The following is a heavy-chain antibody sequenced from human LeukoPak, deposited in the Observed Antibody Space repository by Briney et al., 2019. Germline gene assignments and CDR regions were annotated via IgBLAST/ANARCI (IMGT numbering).Heavy chain of an antibody. CDR1: GGSISTHY. CDR2: IHTSGST. Sequence: SETLSLTCTVSGGSISTHYCNWVRQPAGKGLEWIGRIHTSGSTNYNPSLKSRVTMSVDTSKNQFSLKLSSVTAADTAVYYCARISSSNWYNERGAFDVWGQGTMVTVSS. CDR3: ARISSSNWYNERGAFDV. V-gene: IGHV4-4*07. D-gene: IGHD6-13*01. J-gene: IGHJ3*01.